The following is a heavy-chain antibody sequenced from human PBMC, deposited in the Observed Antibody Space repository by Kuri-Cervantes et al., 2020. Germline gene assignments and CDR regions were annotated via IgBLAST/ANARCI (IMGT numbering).Heavy chain of an antibody. Sequence: GSLRLSCTVSGGSISSSSYYWGWIRQSPGKGLEWIGSIYYSGATYDNPSLKSRVTISVDTSKNQFSLKLSSVTAADTAVYYCARERGVTKDYWGQGTLVTVSS. V-gene: IGHV4-39*01. CDR1: GGSISSSSYY. CDR3: ARERGVTKDY. CDR2: IYYSGAT. D-gene: IGHD2-21*02. J-gene: IGHJ4*02.